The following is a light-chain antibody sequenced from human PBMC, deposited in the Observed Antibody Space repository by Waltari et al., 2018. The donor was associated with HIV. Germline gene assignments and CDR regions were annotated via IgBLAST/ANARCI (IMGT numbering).Light chain of an antibody. Sequence: DLTQPPSVSVPPGQTAPLTCPGDALTKQYGYWYQKKAGQDPVLLINKDSERPSGIPERLAGSSSGRSLTLTINGARAEDEAEYYCHSADSSGVDFVVFGGGTKLTVL. V-gene: IGLV3-25*03. CDR1: ALTKQY. CDR3: HSADSSGVDFVV. CDR2: KDS. J-gene: IGLJ2*01.